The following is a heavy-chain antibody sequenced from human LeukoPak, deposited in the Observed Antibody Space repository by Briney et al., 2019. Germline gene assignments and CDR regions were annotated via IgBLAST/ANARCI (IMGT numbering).Heavy chain of an antibody. CDR1: GYNFTSFD. Sequence: GASVKVSCKASGYNFTSFDIIWLRQATGQGLEWMGWINPNSGGTNYAQKFQGRVTMTRDTSISTAYMELSRLRSDDTAVYYCAREATNPTLNWFDPWGQGTLVTVSS. J-gene: IGHJ5*02. CDR3: AREATNPTLNWFDP. CDR2: INPNSGGT. V-gene: IGHV1-2*02.